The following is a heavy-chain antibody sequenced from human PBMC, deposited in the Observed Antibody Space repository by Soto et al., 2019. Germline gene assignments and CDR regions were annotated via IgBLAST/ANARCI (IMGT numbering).Heavy chain of an antibody. CDR2: INHSGST. V-gene: IGHV4-34*01. CDR1: GGSFSGYY. Sequence: SETLSLTCAVYGGSFSGYYWSWIRQPPGKGLEWIGEINHSGSTNYNPSLKSRVTISVDTSKNQFSLKLSSVTAADTAVYYCARGQRVGYCSSTSCYKLDYWGQGTLVT. D-gene: IGHD2-2*02. J-gene: IGHJ4*02. CDR3: ARGQRVGYCSSTSCYKLDY.